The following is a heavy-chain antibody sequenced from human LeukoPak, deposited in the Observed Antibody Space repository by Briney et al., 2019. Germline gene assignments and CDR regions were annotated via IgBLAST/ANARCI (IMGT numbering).Heavy chain of an antibody. CDR2: VYPGDSDN. CDR1: GYSFTSYW. Sequence: ESLKISCKASGYSFTSYWIVWVRQTPGKGLEWMGIVYPGDSDNRYNPSFQGQVSISADKSISTAYLQWSSLKASDTAMYYCARLASIAAAGTNYMDVWGKGTTVTVSS. CDR3: ARLASIAAAGTNYMDV. J-gene: IGHJ6*03. V-gene: IGHV5-51*01. D-gene: IGHD6-13*01.